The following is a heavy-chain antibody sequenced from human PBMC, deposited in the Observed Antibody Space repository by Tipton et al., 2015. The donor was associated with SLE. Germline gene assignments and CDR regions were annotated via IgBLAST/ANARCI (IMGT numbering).Heavy chain of an antibody. CDR1: GGSISSYY. CDR2: IYYSGST. V-gene: IGHV4-59*01. Sequence: TLSLTCTVSGGSISSYYWSWIRQPPGKGPEWIGYIYYSGSTNYNPSLKSRVTISVDTSKNQFSLKLSSVTAADTAVYYCARSKDPRSSDAFDIWGQGTMVTVSS. CDR3: ARSKDPRSSDAFDI. J-gene: IGHJ3*02.